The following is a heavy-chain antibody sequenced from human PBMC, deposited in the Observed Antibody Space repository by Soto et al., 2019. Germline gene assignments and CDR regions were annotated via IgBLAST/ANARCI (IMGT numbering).Heavy chain of an antibody. V-gene: IGHV3-23*01. J-gene: IGHJ4*02. D-gene: IGHD6-6*01. CDR1: GFTFSSYA. CDR3: AKRSSSSTFDY. Sequence: EVQLLESGGGLVQPGESLRLSCAASGFTFSSYAMSWVRQAPGTGLEWVSVISVSDDSTYYADSVKGRFTISRDNSKNTLYLQMNSLRAEDTAVYYCAKRSSSSTFDYWGQGTLVTVSS. CDR2: ISVSDDST.